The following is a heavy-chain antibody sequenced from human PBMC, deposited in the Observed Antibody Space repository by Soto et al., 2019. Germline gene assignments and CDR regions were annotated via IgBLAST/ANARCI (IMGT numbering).Heavy chain of an antibody. J-gene: IGHJ4*02. CDR2: IDPSDSCT. V-gene: IGHV5-10-1*01. CDR1: GYSFTSYW. D-gene: IGHD4-17*01. Sequence: GESLKISCKGSGYSFTSYWISWVRQMPGKGLEWMGRIDPSDSCTNYSPSFQGHVTISADKSISTAYLQWSSLKASDTAMYYCERRGYGDYGIDYWGQGTLVTVSS. CDR3: ERRGYGDYGIDY.